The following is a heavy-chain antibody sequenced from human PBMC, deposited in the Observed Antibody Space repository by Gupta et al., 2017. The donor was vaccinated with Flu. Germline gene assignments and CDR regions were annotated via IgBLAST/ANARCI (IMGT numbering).Heavy chain of an antibody. V-gene: IGHV4-39*02. J-gene: IGHJ6*02. D-gene: IGHD7-27*01. CDR2: VFHRGMT. CDR3: ARESNSNLDYVYSGMEV. Sequence: AWIARATGEGREWIGGVFHRGMTYYTPYLRGRLTRAGDVSKNQFSLKLSSVTAADTAVYSCARESNSNLDYVYSGMEVWGQG.